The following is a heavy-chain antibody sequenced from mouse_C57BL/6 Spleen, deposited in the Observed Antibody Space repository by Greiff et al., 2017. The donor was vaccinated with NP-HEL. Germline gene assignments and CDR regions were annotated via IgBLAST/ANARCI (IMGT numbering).Heavy chain of an antibody. CDR1: GYTFTSYW. CDR3: ARRGYGSSYFDD. Sequence: QVQLQQPGAELVKPGASVKMSCKASGYTFTSYWITWVKQRPGQGLEWIGDIYPGSGSTNYNEKFKSKATLTVDTSSSTAYMQLSSLTSEDSAVYYCARRGYGSSYFDDWGQGTTLTVSS. D-gene: IGHD1-1*01. V-gene: IGHV1-55*01. J-gene: IGHJ2*01. CDR2: IYPGSGST.